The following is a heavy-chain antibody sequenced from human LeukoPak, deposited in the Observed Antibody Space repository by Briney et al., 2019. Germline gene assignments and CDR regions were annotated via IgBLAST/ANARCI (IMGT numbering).Heavy chain of an antibody. Sequence: ASVKVSCKASGGTFSSYAISWVRQAPGQGLEWMGGIIPIFGTANYAQKFHGRVTITADKSTSTAYMELSSLRSEDTAVYYCARDGGIVVVVAASYGMDVWGQGTTVTVSS. V-gene: IGHV1-69*06. CDR1: GGTFSSYA. CDR2: IIPIFGTA. J-gene: IGHJ6*02. CDR3: ARDGGIVVVVAASYGMDV. D-gene: IGHD2-15*01.